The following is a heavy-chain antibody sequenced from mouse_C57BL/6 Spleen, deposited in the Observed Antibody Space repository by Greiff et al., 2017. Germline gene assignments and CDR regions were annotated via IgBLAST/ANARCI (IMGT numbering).Heavy chain of an antibody. J-gene: IGHJ4*01. V-gene: IGHV7-3*01. CDR3: ARYSGYDDAMDC. CDR2: IRNKANGYTT. CDR1: GFTFTDYY. Sequence: EVQRVESGGGLVQPGGSLSLSCAASGFTFTDYYMSWVRQPPGKALEWLGFIRNKANGYTTEYSASVKGRFTISRDNSPSILYLQMNALRAEDSATYYCARYSGYDDAMDCWGQGTSVTVSS. D-gene: IGHD2-2*01.